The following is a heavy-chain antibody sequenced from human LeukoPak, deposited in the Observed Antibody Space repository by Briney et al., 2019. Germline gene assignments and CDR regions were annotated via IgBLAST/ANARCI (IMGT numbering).Heavy chain of an antibody. CDR3: AKPYYGSGSYYGFNYYAFDY. J-gene: IGHJ4*02. CDR2: ISGSGGSA. V-gene: IGHV3-23*01. Sequence: GGSLRLSCAASGFTFSSYAMSWVRQAPGKGLEWVSIISGSGGSANHAGAVKGRFTNSRDNSKNTLYLQMNSLRAEDTAVYYCAKPYYGSGSYYGFNYYAFDYWGQGTLVTVSS. CDR1: GFTFSSYA. D-gene: IGHD3-10*01.